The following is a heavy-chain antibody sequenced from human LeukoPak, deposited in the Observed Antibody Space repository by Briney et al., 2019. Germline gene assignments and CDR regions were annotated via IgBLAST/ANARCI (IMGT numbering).Heavy chain of an antibody. V-gene: IGHV4-34*01. CDR2: INHSGST. Sequence: SETLSLTCAVYGGSFSGYYWSWIRQPPGKGLEWIGEINHSGSTNYNPSLKSRVTISVDTSKNQFSLKLSSVTAADTAVYYCARDRSYCSGGSRPYYFDYWGQGTLVTVSS. D-gene: IGHD2-15*01. CDR1: GGSFSGYY. CDR3: ARDRSYCSGGSRPYYFDY. J-gene: IGHJ4*02.